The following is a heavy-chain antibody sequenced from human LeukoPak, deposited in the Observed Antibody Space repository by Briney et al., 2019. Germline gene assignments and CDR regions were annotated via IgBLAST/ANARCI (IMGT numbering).Heavy chain of an antibody. CDR1: GFTFSSYA. J-gene: IGHJ4*02. CDR2: IRSKAYGGTT. D-gene: IGHD1-26*01. CDR3: TRGRRATHDY. V-gene: IGHV3-49*04. Sequence: GGSLRPSCAASGFTFSSYAMSWVRQAPGKGLEWVGFIRSKAYGGTTEYAASVKGRFTISRDDSKSIAYLQMNSLKTEDTAVYYCTRGRRATHDYWGQGTLVTVSS.